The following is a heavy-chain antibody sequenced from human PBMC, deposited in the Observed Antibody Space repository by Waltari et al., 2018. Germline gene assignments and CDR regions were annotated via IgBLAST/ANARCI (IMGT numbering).Heavy chain of an antibody. CDR1: GGPFSSYA. CDR3: ARYTGIAVAGPAEYYYYYMDV. J-gene: IGHJ6*03. D-gene: IGHD6-19*01. V-gene: IGHV1-69*10. Sequence: QVQLVQSGAELKKPGTSVKGACKASGGPFSSYATSRVRPAPGHGREWMGGIIPILGIANYAQKFQGRVTITADKSTSTAYMELSSLRSEDTAVYYCARYTGIAVAGPAEYYYYYMDVWGKGTTVTVSS. CDR2: IIPILGIA.